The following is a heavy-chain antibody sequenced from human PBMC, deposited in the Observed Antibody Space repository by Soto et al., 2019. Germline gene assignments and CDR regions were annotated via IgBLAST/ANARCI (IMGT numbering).Heavy chain of an antibody. CDR3: AKAKLGYCSGGSCRQKPIFDY. CDR1: GFTFSSYA. J-gene: IGHJ4*02. V-gene: IGHV3-23*01. CDR2: ISGSGGST. Sequence: GGSLRLSCAASGFTFSSYAMSWVRQAPGKGLEWVSAISGSGGSTYYADSVKGRFTISRDNSKNTLYLQMNSLRAEDTAVYYCAKAKLGYCSGGSCRQKPIFDYWGQGTLVTVSS. D-gene: IGHD2-15*01.